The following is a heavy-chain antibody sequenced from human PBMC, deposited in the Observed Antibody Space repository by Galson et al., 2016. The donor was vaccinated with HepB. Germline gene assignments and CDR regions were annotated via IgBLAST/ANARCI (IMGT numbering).Heavy chain of an antibody. J-gene: IGHJ4*02. Sequence: SETLSLTCTVSGGSVSSGNHCWSWIRQPPGKGLEWIGYIYNSDSTNYNPSLKSRVTISVDTSKNQFSLKLTSVTAADTAVYYCARRGDSSGTLHYWGQGALFTVSA. CDR1: GGSVSSGNHC. V-gene: IGHV4-61*01. CDR3: ARRGDSSGTLHY. D-gene: IGHD4-23*01. CDR2: IYNSDST.